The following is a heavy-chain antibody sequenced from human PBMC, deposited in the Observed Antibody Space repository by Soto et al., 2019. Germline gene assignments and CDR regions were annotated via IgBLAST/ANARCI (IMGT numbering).Heavy chain of an antibody. CDR3: ARGRNYNILTDYYPEPLSFDS. D-gene: IGHD3-9*01. V-gene: IGHV4-61*01. CDR2: IYYSGST. J-gene: IGHJ4*02. Sequence: PSETLSLTCTVSGGPLSSGSYYWSWIRQTPGRGLEWIAYIYYSGSTHYSPSLKSRVTISVDTSKSQFSLKMTSVSAADTAVYYCARGRNYNILTDYYPEPLSFDSWGQGNLVTVSS. CDR1: GGPLSSGSYY.